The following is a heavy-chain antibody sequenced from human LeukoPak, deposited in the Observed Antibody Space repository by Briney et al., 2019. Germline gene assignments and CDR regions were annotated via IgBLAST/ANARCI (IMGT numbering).Heavy chain of an antibody. D-gene: IGHD3-3*01. CDR1: GCTFIDFG. CDR3: ARGPYYDSWSGAGY. V-gene: IGHV1-18*01. J-gene: IGHJ4*02. CDR2: ITTYNGNT. Sequence: ASVKVSCKASGCTFIDFGISWVRQAPGQGLEWMGWITTYNGNTNYIQKLQGRVTMTTDTSTSTAYMELRSLRSDDTAVYYCARGPYYDSWSGAGYWGQGTLVTVSS.